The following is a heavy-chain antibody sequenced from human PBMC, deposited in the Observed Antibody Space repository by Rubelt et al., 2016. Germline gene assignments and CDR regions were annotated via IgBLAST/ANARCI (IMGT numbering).Heavy chain of an antibody. V-gene: IGHV4-34*01. CDR1: GGSFSGYY. J-gene: IGHJ1*01. D-gene: IGHD3-22*01. CDR3: ARGYDSIGYYRGTVQQ. CDR2: IYYSGST. Sequence: QVQLQQWGAGLLKPSETLSLTCAVYGGSFSGYYWSWIRQPPGKGLEWIGSIYYSGSTYYNPSLKSRVTISADTSKNQFSLQVTSVTAADTAVYVCARGYDSIGYYRGTVQQWGQGTLVTVYS.